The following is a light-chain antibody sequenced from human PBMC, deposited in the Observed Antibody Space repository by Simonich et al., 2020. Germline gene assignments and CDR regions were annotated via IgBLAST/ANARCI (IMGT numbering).Light chain of an antibody. CDR3: CSYAGSSTWV. J-gene: IGLJ3*02. V-gene: IGLV2-23*01. CDR2: EGS. Sequence: QSALTQPASVSGSPGQSITISCTGTRSDVGGYNLVSWYQQHPGKAPKLMIYEGSNRPSGVSNRFSGSKSGNTASLTISGLQAEDEADYYCCSYAGSSTWVFGGGTKLTVL. CDR1: RSDVGGYNL.